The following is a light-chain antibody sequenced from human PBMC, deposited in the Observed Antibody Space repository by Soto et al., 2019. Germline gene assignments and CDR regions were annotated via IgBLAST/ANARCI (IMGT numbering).Light chain of an antibody. CDR1: QSVSSSY. V-gene: IGKV3-20*01. CDR3: QQYGSSPTWT. Sequence: EIVFTQSPGTLSFSPGERATLSCRAIQSVSSSYLAWYQQKPGQAPRLLIYGASSRATGIPDRFSGSGSGTDFTLTISRLEPEDFAVYYCQQYGSSPTWTFGQGTKVDI. J-gene: IGKJ1*01. CDR2: GAS.